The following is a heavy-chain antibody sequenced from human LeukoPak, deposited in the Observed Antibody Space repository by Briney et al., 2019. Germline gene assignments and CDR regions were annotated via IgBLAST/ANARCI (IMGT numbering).Heavy chain of an antibody. CDR3: ARVPQGQWLELENEHFDY. J-gene: IGHJ4*02. CDR2: ISAYNGNT. Sequence: GASVKVSCKASGYTFTSYAISWVRQAPGQGPEWMGWISAYNGNTNYAQKLQGRVTMTTDTSTSTAYMELRSLRSDDTAVYYCARVPQGQWLELENEHFDYWGQGTLVTVSS. V-gene: IGHV1-18*01. CDR1: GYTFTSYA. D-gene: IGHD6-19*01.